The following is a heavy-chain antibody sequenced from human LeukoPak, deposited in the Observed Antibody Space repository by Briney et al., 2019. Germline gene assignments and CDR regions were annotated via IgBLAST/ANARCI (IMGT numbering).Heavy chain of an antibody. V-gene: IGHV3-33*01. CDR3: ARGPGVRWLVGFDY. Sequence: GGSLRLSCAASGFTFSSYGMHWVRQAPGKGLEWVAVMWYDGSNKYYADSVKGRFTISRDNSKNTLYLQMDSLRVEDTAVYYCARGPGVRWLVGFDYWGQGTLVTVSS. CDR1: GFTFSSYG. CDR2: MWYDGSNK. D-gene: IGHD6-19*01. J-gene: IGHJ4*02.